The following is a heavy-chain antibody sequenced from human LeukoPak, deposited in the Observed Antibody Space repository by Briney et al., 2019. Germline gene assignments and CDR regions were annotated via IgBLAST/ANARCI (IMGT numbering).Heavy chain of an antibody. V-gene: IGHV4-38-2*01. CDR1: GYSSSSGYY. CDR2: IYHSGST. CDR3: ARLPYSSSSDY. D-gene: IGHD6-6*01. J-gene: IGHJ4*02. Sequence: PSETLSLXCAVSGYSSSSGYYWGWIRQPPGKGLEWIGSIYHSGSTYYNPSLKSRVTISVDPSKNQFSLKLSSVTAADTAVYYCARLPYSSSSDYWGQGTLVTVSS.